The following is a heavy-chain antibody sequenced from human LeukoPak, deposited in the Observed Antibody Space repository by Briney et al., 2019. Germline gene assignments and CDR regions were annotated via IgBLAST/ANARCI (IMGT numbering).Heavy chain of an antibody. CDR2: ISAYNGNT. D-gene: IGHD1-26*01. Sequence: GASVKVSCKASGYTFTSYGISWVRQAPGQGLEWMGWISAYNGNTNYAQKLQGRVTMTTDTSTSTAYMELRSLGSDDTAVYYCARDSGGSYYVGAFDIWGQGTMVTVSS. CDR3: ARDSGGSYYVGAFDI. J-gene: IGHJ3*02. V-gene: IGHV1-18*01. CDR1: GYTFTSYG.